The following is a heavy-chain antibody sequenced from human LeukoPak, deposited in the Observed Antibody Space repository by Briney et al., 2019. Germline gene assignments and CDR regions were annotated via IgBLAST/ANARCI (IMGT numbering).Heavy chain of an antibody. CDR1: GGSFSGYY. J-gene: IGHJ5*02. V-gene: IGHV4-34*01. CDR2: INHSGST. Sequence: SETLSLTCAVYGGSFSGYYWSWIRQPPGKGLEWIGEINHSGSTNYNPSLKSRVTISVDTSKNQFSLKLSSVTAADTAVYYCARLRITMVRGVMWGYNWFDPWGQGTLVTVSS. D-gene: IGHD3-10*01. CDR3: ARLRITMVRGVMWGYNWFDP.